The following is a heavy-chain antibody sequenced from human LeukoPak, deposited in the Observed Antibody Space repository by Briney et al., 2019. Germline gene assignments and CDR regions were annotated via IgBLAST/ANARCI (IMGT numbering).Heavy chain of an antibody. CDR1: GGSISSSSYY. D-gene: IGHD2-8*01. J-gene: IGHJ4*02. V-gene: IGHV4-39*07. Sequence: PSETLSLTCTVSGGSISSSSYYWGWIRQPPGKGLEWIASVSYTGDAYYNPSLKSRVTISVETSKNQFSLKVRSVTASDTAVYFCARVRGRDGYFDYWGQGALVTVSS. CDR2: VSYTGDA. CDR3: ARVRGRDGYFDY.